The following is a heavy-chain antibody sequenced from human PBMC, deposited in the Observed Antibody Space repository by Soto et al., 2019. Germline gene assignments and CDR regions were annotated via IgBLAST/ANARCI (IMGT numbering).Heavy chain of an antibody. J-gene: IGHJ4*02. CDR2: ISYDGSNK. D-gene: IGHD2-15*01. CDR1: GFTFSSYA. Sequence: GGSLRLSCAASGFTFSSYAMHWVRQAPGKGLEWVAVISYDGSNKYYADSVKGRFTISRDNSKNTLYLQMNSLRAEDTAVYYCATDIVVVVAALRAIDYWGQGTLVTVSS. CDR3: ATDIVVVVAALRAIDY. V-gene: IGHV3-30-3*01.